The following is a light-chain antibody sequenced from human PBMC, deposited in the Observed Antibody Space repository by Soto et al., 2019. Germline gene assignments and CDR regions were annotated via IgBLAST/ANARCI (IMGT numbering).Light chain of an antibody. CDR2: KAS. CDR3: HQYDTYS. Sequence: IQMTHSPSTLSASVGDRVTIIFRASQSISSWLAWYQQKPGKAPKLLIYKASSLESGVPSRFSGSGSGTESTLTISSLQPDDFATYFCHQYDTYSFGQGTKVDIK. CDR1: QSISSW. V-gene: IGKV1-5*03. J-gene: IGKJ1*01.